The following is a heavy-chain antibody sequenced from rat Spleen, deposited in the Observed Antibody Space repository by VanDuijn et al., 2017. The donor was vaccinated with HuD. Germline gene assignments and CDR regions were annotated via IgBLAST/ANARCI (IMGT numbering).Heavy chain of an antibody. Sequence: EVQLVESDGGLMQPGRSLKLSCAASGFTFSDYYMAWVRQAPTKGMEWVATIIYDGSSTYYPDSVKGRFTIYRDNAKSTLYLQMNSVRSEDTATYYCARGRFFRYWGQGVMVTVSS. CDR3: ARGRFFRY. D-gene: IGHD4-2*01. CDR1: GFTFSDYY. CDR2: IIYDGSST. V-gene: IGHV5-29*01. J-gene: IGHJ2*01.